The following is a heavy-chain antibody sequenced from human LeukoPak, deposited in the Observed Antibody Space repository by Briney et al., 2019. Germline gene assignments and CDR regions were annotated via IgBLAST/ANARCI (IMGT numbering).Heavy chain of an antibody. D-gene: IGHD6-19*01. CDR1: GFTFSDYY. CDR2: ISSSGSTI. J-gene: IGHJ4*02. V-gene: IGHV3-11*01. CDR3: AKDLSTSGWILDY. Sequence: GGSLRLSCAASGFTFSDYYMSWIRQAPGKGLEWVSYISSSGSTIYYADSVKGRFTISRDNSKNSLYLQMNSLRTEDTALYYCAKDLSTSGWILDYWGQGTLLTVSS.